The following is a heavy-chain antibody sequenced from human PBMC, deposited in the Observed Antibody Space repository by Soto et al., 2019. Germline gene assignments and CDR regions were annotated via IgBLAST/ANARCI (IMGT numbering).Heavy chain of an antibody. CDR3: VRWSLAFDF. V-gene: IGHV3-11*01. J-gene: IGHJ4*02. CDR2: ISQGGIAI. CDR1: GFTFSDYY. Sequence: QVQVVESGGGLVKPGGSLRLSCAASGFTFSDYYMGWVRQAPGKGLEWVAYISQGGIAINNDGDSVRGTFTISRDNAKNSVYLQMSSARAEYRAMYDCVRWSLAFDFWGQGTAVTVAS.